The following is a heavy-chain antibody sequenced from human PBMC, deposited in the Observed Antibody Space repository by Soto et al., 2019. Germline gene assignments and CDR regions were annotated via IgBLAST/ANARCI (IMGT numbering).Heavy chain of an antibody. CDR2: IIPIFGTT. J-gene: IGHJ4*02. CDR1: GGTFSNHV. Sequence: SVKVSCKASGGTFSNHVINWVRQAPGQGLEWMGEIIPIFGTTNYAQEFKGRVTVTADETTTTAYMELSSLRSDDTAIYYCARGGTPIDYWGQGTLVTV. D-gene: IGHD3-16*01. CDR3: ARGGTPIDY. V-gene: IGHV1-69*01.